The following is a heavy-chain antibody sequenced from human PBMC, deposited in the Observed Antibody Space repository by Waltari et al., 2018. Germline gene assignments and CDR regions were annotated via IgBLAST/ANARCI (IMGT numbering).Heavy chain of an antibody. Sequence: EVQLVESGGGLVQPGGSLRVSCAASGFTFSDYYMQWVRQAPGKGPEWVGFIRNKANGGTAEYAASVKGRFTISSDDAKSIASLQMNSLKTEDTAVYFCARGGYGRNPFDYWGQGVLVTVSS. J-gene: IGHJ4*02. CDR2: IRNKANGGTA. V-gene: IGHV3-49*04. D-gene: IGHD4-17*01. CDR1: GFTFSDYY. CDR3: ARGGYGRNPFDY.